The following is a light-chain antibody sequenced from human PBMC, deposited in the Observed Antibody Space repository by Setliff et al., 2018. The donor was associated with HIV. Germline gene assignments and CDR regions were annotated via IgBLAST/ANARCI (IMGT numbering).Light chain of an antibody. J-gene: IGLJ2*01. CDR3: CSYAGNSDVV. V-gene: IGLV2-23*01. Sequence: QSVLTPPASVSGSPGQSITISCTGTSSDVGTYNLVSWYQQRPGKAPKLIIYKGSQRPSGVSNRFSGSKSGNTASPTISGLQAEDEADYYCCSYAGNSDVVFGGGTKVTVL. CDR1: SSDVGTYNL. CDR2: KGS.